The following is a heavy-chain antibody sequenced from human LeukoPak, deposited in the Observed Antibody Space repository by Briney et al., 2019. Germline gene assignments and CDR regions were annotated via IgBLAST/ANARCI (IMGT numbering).Heavy chain of an antibody. Sequence: PSETLSLTCTVSGGSISSYYWSWIRQPPGKGLEWIGSIYYSGSTYYNPSLKSRVTISVDTSKNQFSLKLSSVTAADTAVYYCARGEGSSWYGGNWFDPWGQGTLVTVSS. V-gene: IGHV4-59*01. CDR2: IYYSGST. J-gene: IGHJ5*02. CDR1: GGSISSYY. D-gene: IGHD6-13*01. CDR3: ARGEGSSWYGGNWFDP.